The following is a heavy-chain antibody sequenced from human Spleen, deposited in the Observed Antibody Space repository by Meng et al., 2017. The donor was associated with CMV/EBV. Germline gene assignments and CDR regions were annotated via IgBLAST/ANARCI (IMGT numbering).Heavy chain of an antibody. J-gene: IGHJ6*02. CDR1: GFTFSSYA. Sequence: GGSLRLSCAASGFTFSSYAMHWVRQAPGKGLEWVAVISYDGSNKYYGDSVKGRFTISRDNSKNTLYLQMNSLRVEDTAIYYCARGMQPYYYYGMDVWGQGTTVTVSS. CDR3: ARGMQPYYYYGMDV. CDR2: ISYDGSNK. V-gene: IGHV3-30*14. D-gene: IGHD6-13*01.